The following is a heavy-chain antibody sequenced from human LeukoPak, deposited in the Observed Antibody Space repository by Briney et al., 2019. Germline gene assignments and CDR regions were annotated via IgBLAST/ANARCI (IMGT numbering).Heavy chain of an antibody. Sequence: SETLSLTCAVYGGSFSGYYWCWIRQPPEKGLEWIGEINHSGSTNYNPSLKSRVTISVDTSKNQFSLKLSSVTAADTAVYYCARVQNYDYVWGSYRPNWFDPWGQGTLVTVSS. CDR1: GGSFSGYY. CDR3: ARVQNYDYVWGSYRPNWFDP. D-gene: IGHD3-16*02. V-gene: IGHV4-34*01. J-gene: IGHJ5*02. CDR2: INHSGST.